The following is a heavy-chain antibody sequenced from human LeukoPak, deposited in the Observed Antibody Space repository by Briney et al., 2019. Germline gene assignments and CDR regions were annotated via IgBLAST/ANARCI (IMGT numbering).Heavy chain of an antibody. J-gene: IGHJ4*02. CDR1: GDSLSSGSYY. D-gene: IGHD2-21*02. CDR3: VTSNSRKSFPTAVDY. Sequence: PSETLSLTCTVSGDSLSSGSYYWTWIRQPPGKDLEWIGYVYHNGNTNYNPSLKSRVTMSVDRSKNQFSLKVRSVTAADTAVYYCVTSNSRKSFPTAVDYWGQGTLVTVSS. V-gene: IGHV4-30-2*01. CDR2: VYHNGNT.